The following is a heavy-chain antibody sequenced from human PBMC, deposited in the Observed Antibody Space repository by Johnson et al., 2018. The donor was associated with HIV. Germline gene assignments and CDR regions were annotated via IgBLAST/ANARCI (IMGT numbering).Heavy chain of an antibody. Sequence: VKLVESGGGLVQPGRSLRLSCAASGFIFDDYAMNWVRQAPGKGLEWVSGISWNSGSIGYTDSVKGRFTISRDNSKNTLYLQMNSLRAEDTAVYYCSTGDIVVVAGAMLLPLHDAFDIWGQGTMVTVSS. CDR1: GFIFDDYA. CDR3: STGDIVVVAGAMLLPLHDAFDI. CDR2: ISWNSGSI. V-gene: IGHV3-9*01. J-gene: IGHJ3*02. D-gene: IGHD2-15*01.